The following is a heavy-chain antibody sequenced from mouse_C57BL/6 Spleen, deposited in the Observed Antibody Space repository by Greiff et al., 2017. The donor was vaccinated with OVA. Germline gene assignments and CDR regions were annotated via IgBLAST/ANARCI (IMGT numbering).Heavy chain of an antibody. V-gene: IGHV1-82*01. CDR3: ARGETAQAPPFDY. D-gene: IGHD3-2*02. J-gene: IGHJ2*01. Sequence: QVQLQQSGPELVKPGASVKISCKASGYAFSSSWMNWVKQRPGKGLEWIGRIYPGDGDTNYNGKFKGKATLTADKSSSTAYMQLSSLTSEDSAVYFCARGETAQAPPFDYWGQGTTLTVSS. CDR1: GYAFSSSW. CDR2: IYPGDGDT.